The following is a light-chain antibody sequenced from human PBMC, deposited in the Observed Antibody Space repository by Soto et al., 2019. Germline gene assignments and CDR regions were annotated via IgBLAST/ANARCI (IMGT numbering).Light chain of an antibody. CDR1: SSNIGSNT. V-gene: IGLV1-44*01. CDR2: SNN. J-gene: IGLJ3*02. Sequence: QSVLTQPPSASGTPGQRVTISCSGSSSNIGSNTVNWYQQLPGTAPKLLIYSNNQRPSGVPDRFSGSNSGTSASLAISGRQSEDEADYYCAACDDSLNGRVFGGGTKLTVL. CDR3: AACDDSLNGRV.